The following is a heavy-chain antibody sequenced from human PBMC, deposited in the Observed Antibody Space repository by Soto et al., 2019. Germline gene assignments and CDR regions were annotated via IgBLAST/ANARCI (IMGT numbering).Heavy chain of an antibody. V-gene: IGHV1-69*13. CDR1: GGTFSSYA. J-gene: IGHJ4*02. D-gene: IGHD6-13*01. CDR3: ARDRAAAGTLMCYDY. Sequence: GASVKVSCKASGGTFSSYAISWVRQAPGQGLEWMGGIIPIFGTANYAQKFQGRVTITADESTSPAYMELSSLRSEDTAVYYCARDRAAAGTLMCYDYWGQGTLDTVSS. CDR2: IIPIFGTA.